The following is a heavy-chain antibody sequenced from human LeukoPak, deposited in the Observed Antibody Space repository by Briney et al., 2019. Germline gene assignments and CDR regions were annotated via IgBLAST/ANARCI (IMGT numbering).Heavy chain of an antibody. CDR1: GFTFSRYA. CDR2: ISSDGSKK. D-gene: IGHD6-13*01. Sequence: GRSLRLSCAASGFTFSRYAVHWVRQAPGKGLERVAVISSDGSKKYYADSVKGRFTIPRDNSKNTLYLQVNSLRDEDTAVYYCARDLEAANTYYFDYWGQGTMVTVSS. CDR3: ARDLEAANTYYFDY. J-gene: IGHJ4*02. V-gene: IGHV3-30*14.